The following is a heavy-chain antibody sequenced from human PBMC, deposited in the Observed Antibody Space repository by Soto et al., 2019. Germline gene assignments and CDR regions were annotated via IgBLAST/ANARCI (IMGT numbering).Heavy chain of an antibody. D-gene: IGHD6-6*01. Sequence: SVKVSCKASGGTFSSYAISWVRQAPGQGLEWMGGIILIFGTANYAQEFQGRVTITADESTSTAYMELSSLRSEDTAVYYCARDIAARPGLGWFDPWGQGTLVTVSS. V-gene: IGHV1-69*13. CDR2: IILIFGTA. CDR1: GGTFSSYA. J-gene: IGHJ5*02. CDR3: ARDIAARPGLGWFDP.